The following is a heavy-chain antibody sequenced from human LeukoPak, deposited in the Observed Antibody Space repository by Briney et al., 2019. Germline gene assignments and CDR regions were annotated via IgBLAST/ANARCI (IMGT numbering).Heavy chain of an antibody. Sequence: PSETLSLTCTVSGGSISSGDYYWSWIRQPPGKGLEWIGYIYYSGSTNYNPSLKSRVTISVDTSKNQFSLKLSSVTAADTAVYYCARHGAAIRWYFDYWGQGTLVTVSS. D-gene: IGHD2-2*01. CDR1: GGSISSGDYY. J-gene: IGHJ4*02. CDR2: IYYSGST. V-gene: IGHV4-61*08. CDR3: ARHGAAIRWYFDY.